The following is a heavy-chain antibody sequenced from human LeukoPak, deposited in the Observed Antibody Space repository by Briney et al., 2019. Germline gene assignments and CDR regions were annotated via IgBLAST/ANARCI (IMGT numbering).Heavy chain of an antibody. V-gene: IGHV4-39*01. CDR3: ARLRYGSGRYVGEVNWFDP. D-gene: IGHD3-10*01. CDR1: GGSISSSSYY. J-gene: IGHJ5*02. Sequence: SETLSLTCTVSGGSISSSSYYWGWIRQPPGEGLEWIGSIYYSGSTYYNPSLKSRVTISVDTSKHQFSLKLSSVTAADTAVYYCARLRYGSGRYVGEVNWFDPWGQGTLVTVSS. CDR2: IYYSGST.